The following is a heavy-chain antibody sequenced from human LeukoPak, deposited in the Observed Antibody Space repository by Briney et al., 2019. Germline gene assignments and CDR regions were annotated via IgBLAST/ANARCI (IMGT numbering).Heavy chain of an antibody. CDR2: ISGSGGST. CDR1: GFTFSSYA. Sequence: PGGSLRLSCAASGFTFSSYAMSWVRQAPGKGLEWVSAISGSGGSTYYADSVKGRFTISRDNSKNTLYLQMNSLRAEDTAVYYCARDGRLSYGSGINFDYWGQGTLVTVSS. V-gene: IGHV3-23*01. J-gene: IGHJ4*02. CDR3: ARDGRLSYGSGINFDY. D-gene: IGHD3-10*01.